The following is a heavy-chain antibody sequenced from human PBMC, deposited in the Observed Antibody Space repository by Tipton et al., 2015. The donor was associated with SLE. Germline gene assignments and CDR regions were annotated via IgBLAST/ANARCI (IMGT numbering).Heavy chain of an antibody. V-gene: IGHV4-59*08. CDR3: ARTTEYFDP. D-gene: IGHD1-1*01. J-gene: IGHJ5*02. CDR1: GVSINSFY. Sequence: LRLSCTVSGVSINSFYWSWIRQPPGKGLEWIGYIYYSGRNNYNPPLKTRVTMSVDTSKSQFSLKLTSVTAADTAVYYCARTTEYFDPWGQGTLVTVSS. CDR2: IYYSGRN.